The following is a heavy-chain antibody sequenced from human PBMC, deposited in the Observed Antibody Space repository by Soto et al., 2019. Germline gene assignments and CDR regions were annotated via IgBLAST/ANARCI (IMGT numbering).Heavy chain of an antibody. CDR1: GFSLTTSGVG. J-gene: IGHJ4*02. CDR3: ANSGGAIGEMSYCDY. D-gene: IGHD2-21*01. CDR2: IFWDDDR. Sequence: SGPTLVNPTQTLTLTCTFSGFSLTTSGVGVNWIRQPPGKALEWLAIIFWDDDRRYSPSLKSRLTITKDPSKNHVVLTMTNMAPVDTAIYYCANSGGAIGEMSYCDYWGQGTLDTASS. V-gene: IGHV2-5*02.